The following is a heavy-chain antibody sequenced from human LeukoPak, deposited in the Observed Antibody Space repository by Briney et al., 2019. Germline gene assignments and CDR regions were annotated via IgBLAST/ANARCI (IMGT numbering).Heavy chain of an antibody. CDR2: IQSKTDGGTR. Sequence: PGGSLRLSCAASGFTFSNAWMSWVRQAPGKGLEWVGCIQSKTDGGTRDYAAPVKGRFTISRDDSKSTLYLQMNSLKTEDTAVYYCTTGLYVWGSYRPLDYWGQGTLVTVSS. CDR1: GFTFSNAW. V-gene: IGHV3-15*01. D-gene: IGHD3-16*02. J-gene: IGHJ4*02. CDR3: TTGLYVWGSYRPLDY.